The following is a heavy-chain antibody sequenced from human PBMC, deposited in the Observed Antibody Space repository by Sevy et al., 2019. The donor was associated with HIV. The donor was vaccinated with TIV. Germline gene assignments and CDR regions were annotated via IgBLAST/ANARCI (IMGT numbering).Heavy chain of an antibody. Sequence: GGSLRLSCAASGFSFSNACMSWVRQSPGKGLEWVGRIRSKAGGGTTDYATIVKGKFTISRDDSRDILYLQLNSLETEDTAVYYCTTDHRRDGIVVVPFEYWGQGTLVTVSS. D-gene: IGHD2-15*01. J-gene: IGHJ4*02. CDR3: TTDHRRDGIVVVPFEY. CDR2: IRSKAGGGTT. CDR1: GFSFSNAC. V-gene: IGHV3-15*01.